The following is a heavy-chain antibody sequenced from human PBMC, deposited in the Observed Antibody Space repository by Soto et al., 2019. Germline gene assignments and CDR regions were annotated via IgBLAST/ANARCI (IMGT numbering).Heavy chain of an antibody. CDR2: IYYSGST. J-gene: IGHJ6*02. V-gene: IGHV4-39*01. D-gene: IGHD5-18*01. CDR1: VVSISSSSYY. CDR3: ARMVAYSYGPYYSSYGMHV. Sequence: PSETLSLTCTVSVVSISSSSYYCGWIRQPPGKGLEWIGSIYYSGSTYYNPSLKSRVTISVDTSKNQFSLKLSSVTAADTAVYYCARMVAYSYGPYYSSYGMHVWGQATTVTLSS.